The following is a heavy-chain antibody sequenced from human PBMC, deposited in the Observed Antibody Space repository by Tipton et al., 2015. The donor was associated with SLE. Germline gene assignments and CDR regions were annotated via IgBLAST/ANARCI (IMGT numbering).Heavy chain of an antibody. J-gene: IGHJ1*01. CDR3: ARDLYSSSWYGYFHH. CDR1: GFTFSSYW. CDR2: INRDGTEK. D-gene: IGHD6-13*01. V-gene: IGHV3-7*01. Sequence: SLRLSCAASGFTFSSYWMNWVRQAPGKGLEWVANINRDGTEKHYMDSVTGRFTISRDNAKNSLYLQMNSLRAEDTAVYYCARDLYSSSWYGYFHHWGQGTLVTVSS.